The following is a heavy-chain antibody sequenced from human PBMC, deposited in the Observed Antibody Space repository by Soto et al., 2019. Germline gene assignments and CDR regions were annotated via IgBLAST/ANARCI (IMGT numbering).Heavy chain of an antibody. D-gene: IGHD6-19*01. CDR1: GGSISSSNW. V-gene: IGHV4-4*02. CDR3: ARDQGERGGAVALRSKPLDY. J-gene: IGHJ4*02. Sequence: TSETLSLTCAVSGGSISSSNWWSWVRQPPGKGLEWIGEIYHSGSTNYNPSLKSRVTISVDKSKNQFSLKLSSVTAADTAVYYCARDQGERGGAVALRSKPLDYWGQGTLVTVSS. CDR2: IYHSGST.